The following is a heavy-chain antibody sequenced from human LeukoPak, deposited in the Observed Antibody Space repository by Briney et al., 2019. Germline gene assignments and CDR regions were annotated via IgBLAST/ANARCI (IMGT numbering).Heavy chain of an antibody. J-gene: IGHJ4*02. CDR2: IYYSGNT. D-gene: IGHD3-22*01. Sequence: SETLSLTCTVSGGSISSYYWSWIRQPPGKGLEWIGYIYYSGNTNYNPSLKSRVTISVDTSKNLFSLKLSSVTAADTAVYYCARVDYYDNSGYFLFDYWGQGTLVTVSS. CDR3: ARVDYYDNSGYFLFDY. CDR1: GGSISSYY. V-gene: IGHV4-59*01.